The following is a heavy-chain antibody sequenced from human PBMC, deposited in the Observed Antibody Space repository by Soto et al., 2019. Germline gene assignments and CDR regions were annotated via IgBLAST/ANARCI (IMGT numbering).Heavy chain of an antibody. Sequence: QVQLVESGGGVVQPGRSLRLSCAASGFTFSSYGMHWVRQAPGKGLEWVAVISYDGSNKYYADSVKGRFTISRDNSKNXLXXQMNSLGAEDTPGYYCAREWARIVVVPAADNWFARWGRGTLVTVSS. CDR3: AREWARIVVVPAADNWFAR. J-gene: IGHJ5*02. D-gene: IGHD2-2*01. CDR2: ISYDGSNK. V-gene: IGHV3-30*03. CDR1: GFTFSSYG.